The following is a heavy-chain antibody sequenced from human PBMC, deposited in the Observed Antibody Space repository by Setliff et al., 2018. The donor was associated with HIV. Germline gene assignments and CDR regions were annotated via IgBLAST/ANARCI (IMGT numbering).Heavy chain of an antibody. V-gene: IGHV4-38-2*02. CDR1: GFSISSRYY. Sequence: SETLSLTCDVSGFSISSRYYWGWIRQSPGKGLEWIGNIYHTGSSYYNPSLNDRATISLDTSKNQFSLKLSSVTAADTAVYYCAKDIPGPAINSGRIKNWFDPWGEGTLVTVSS. CDR3: AKDIPGPAINSGRIKNWFDP. D-gene: IGHD6-19*01. CDR2: IYHTGSS. J-gene: IGHJ5*02.